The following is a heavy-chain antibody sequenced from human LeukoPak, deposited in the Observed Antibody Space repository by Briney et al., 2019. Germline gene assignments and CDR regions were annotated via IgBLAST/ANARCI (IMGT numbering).Heavy chain of an antibody. D-gene: IGHD3-10*01. CDR3: ASYGSGSYRFDP. CDR2: IHHSGST. CDR1: GGSFSGYY. V-gene: IGHV4-34*09. J-gene: IGHJ5*02. Sequence: SETLSLTCAVYGGSFSGYYWSWIRQHTGKGLEWIGYIHHSGSTYYNPSLKSRVIISVDTSKNQFSLKLNSVIAADTAVYYCASYGSGSYRFDPWGQGTLVTVSS.